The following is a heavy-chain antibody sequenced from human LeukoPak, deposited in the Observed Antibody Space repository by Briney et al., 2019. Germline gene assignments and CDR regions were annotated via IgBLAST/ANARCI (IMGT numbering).Heavy chain of an antibody. CDR2: IYYSGST. V-gene: IGHV4-59*12. J-gene: IGHJ4*02. Sequence: KPSETLSLTCTVSGGSISSYYWSWIRQPPGKGLEWIGYIYYSGSTNYNPSLKSRVTISVETSKNQFSLKLSPVTAADTAVYYCARLAGELLVDYWGQGTLVTVSS. CDR3: ARLAGELLVDY. D-gene: IGHD3-16*01. CDR1: GGSISSYY.